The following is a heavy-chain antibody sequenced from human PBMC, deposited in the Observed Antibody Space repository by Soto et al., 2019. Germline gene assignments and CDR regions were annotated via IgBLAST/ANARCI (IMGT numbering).Heavy chain of an antibody. J-gene: IGHJ6*02. CDR3: ARPITMVRGVTRGMDV. V-gene: IGHV3-30-3*01. Sequence: QVQLVESGGGVVQPGRSLRLSCAASGFTFSSYAMHWVRQAPGKGLEWVAVISYDGSNKYYADSVKGRFTISRDNSKNTLYLQMNSLRAEDTAVYYCARPITMVRGVTRGMDVWGQGTTVTVSS. CDR1: GFTFSSYA. CDR2: ISYDGSNK. D-gene: IGHD3-10*01.